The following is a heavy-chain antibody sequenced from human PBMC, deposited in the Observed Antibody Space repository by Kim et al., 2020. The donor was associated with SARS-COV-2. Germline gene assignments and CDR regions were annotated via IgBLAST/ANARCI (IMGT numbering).Heavy chain of an antibody. V-gene: IGHV1-69*13. CDR3: ARDRRTNRGIWGDYGDYARVGGFDP. CDR2: IIPIFGTA. CDR1: GGTFSSYA. J-gene: IGHJ5*02. Sequence: ASVKVSCKASGGTFSSYAISWVRQAPGQGLEWMGGIIPIFGTANYAQKFQGRVTITADESTSTAYMELSSLRSEDTAVYYCARDRRTNRGIWGDYGDYARVGGFDPWGQGTLVTVSS. D-gene: IGHD4-17*01.